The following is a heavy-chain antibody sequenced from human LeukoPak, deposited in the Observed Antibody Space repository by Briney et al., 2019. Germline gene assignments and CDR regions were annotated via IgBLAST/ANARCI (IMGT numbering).Heavy chain of an antibody. D-gene: IGHD6-19*01. V-gene: IGHV3-23*01. CDR3: AKARSSGYYYFDY. J-gene: IGHJ4*02. Sequence: TGGSLRLSCAASGFTFSNYGMSWVRQAPGKGLEWVSAISGSGGSSGSGGSTYYADSVKGRFTISRDNSQNTLYLQMNSLRAEDTAVYYCAKARSSGYYYFDYWGQGTLVTVSS. CDR1: GFTFSNYG. CDR2: ISGSGGSSGSGGST.